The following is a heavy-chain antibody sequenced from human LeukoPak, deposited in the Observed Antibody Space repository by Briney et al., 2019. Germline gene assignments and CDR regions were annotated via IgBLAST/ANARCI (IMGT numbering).Heavy chain of an antibody. V-gene: IGHV1-69*13. CDR3: ARDPRPYSGSYSLDY. D-gene: IGHD1-26*01. CDR2: IIPIFGTA. Sequence: ASVKVSCKASGGTLSNYAISWVRQAPGQGLEWMGEIIPIFGTANYAQKFQGRVTITADESTSTAYMELSSLRSEDTAVYYCARDPRPYSGSYSLDYWGQGTLVTVSS. J-gene: IGHJ4*02. CDR1: GGTLSNYA.